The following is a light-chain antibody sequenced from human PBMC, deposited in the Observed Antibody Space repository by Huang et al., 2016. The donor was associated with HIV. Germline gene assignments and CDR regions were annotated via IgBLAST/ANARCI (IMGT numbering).Light chain of an antibody. J-gene: IGKJ4*01. CDR3: HQYNNWLLS. Sequence: IVMTQSPATLSVSPGERVTLSCRANRTVSTNLAWYQQRPGQAPRLLICGSSTRAPGVPARFSGSGSGTDFSLTISSLQSEDFALDYCHQYNNWLLSFGGGTRVDI. V-gene: IGKV3-15*01. CDR1: RTVSTN. CDR2: GSS.